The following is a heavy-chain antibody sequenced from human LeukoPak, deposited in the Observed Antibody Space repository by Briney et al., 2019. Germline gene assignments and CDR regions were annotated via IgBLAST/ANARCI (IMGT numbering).Heavy chain of an antibody. D-gene: IGHD1-14*01. Sequence: AETLSLTCTVSGGSFSSYYWSWIRQPPGKGLEWIGHIYYSGSKNYNPSLENPAIKSADTSTNQSSLTLSSVTAADTAVYYRARRTTGRRANFYYSGQGTPVTVTS. V-gene: IGHV4-59*01. CDR2: IYYSGSK. CDR1: GGSFSSYY. CDR3: ARRTTGRRANFYY. J-gene: IGHJ4*02.